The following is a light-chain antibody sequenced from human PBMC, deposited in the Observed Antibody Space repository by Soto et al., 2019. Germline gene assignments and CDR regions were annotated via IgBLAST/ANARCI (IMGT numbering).Light chain of an antibody. CDR1: SSDIGAGFD. Sequence: QSVLTQPPSVSGAPGQRVTISCTGSSSDIGAGFDVHWYQHLPGPAPKLLIYGNTNRPSGVPGRFSGAKSGTSASLVITGLQAEDEADYYCQSYQMSRTGFYVFGTGTKVTVI. CDR3: QSYQMSRTGFYV. V-gene: IGLV1-40*01. CDR2: GNT. J-gene: IGLJ1*01.